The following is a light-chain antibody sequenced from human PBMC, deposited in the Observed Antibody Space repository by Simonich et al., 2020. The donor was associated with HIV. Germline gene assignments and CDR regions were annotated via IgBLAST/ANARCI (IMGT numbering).Light chain of an antibody. J-gene: IGKJ1*01. V-gene: IGKV4-1*01. CDR3: QQYYITPQT. CDR1: QRVLSSSTNKHY. Sequence: DIVMTQSPDSLAVSLGERATINCQSSQRVLSSSTNKHYLSWYQQKPGQPPKVLIYWASTRESGVPYLVSGNGSGTDFTLTISSLQAEDVAVYYCQQYYITPQTFGQGTKVEIK. CDR2: WAS.